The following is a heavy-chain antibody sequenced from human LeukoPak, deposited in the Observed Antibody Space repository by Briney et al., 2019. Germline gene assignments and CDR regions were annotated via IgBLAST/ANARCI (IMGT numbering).Heavy chain of an antibody. J-gene: IGHJ4*02. V-gene: IGHV3-30*04. D-gene: IGHD3-22*01. CDR3: ARAYYYDSSDYCLWDY. Sequence: GGSLRLSCAASGFTFSSYAMHWVRQAPGKGLEWVAVISYDGSNKYYADSVKGRFTISRDNSKNTLYLQMNSLRAEDTAVYYCARAYYYDSSDYCLWDYWGQGTLVTVSS. CDR1: GFTFSSYA. CDR2: ISYDGSNK.